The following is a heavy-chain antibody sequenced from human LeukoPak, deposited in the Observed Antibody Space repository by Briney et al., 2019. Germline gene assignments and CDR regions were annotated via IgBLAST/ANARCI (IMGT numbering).Heavy chain of an antibody. J-gene: IGHJ4*02. D-gene: IGHD3-10*01. V-gene: IGHV4-59*01. Sequence: SETLSLTCTVSGDSISSYYWSWIRQPPGKGLEWIGNIYYGGSTNCNPSLRSRVTISVDTSKNQFSLKLSSVTAADTAVYYCARSFYGSGSYYFDYWGQGTLVTVSS. CDR2: IYYGGST. CDR3: ARSFYGSGSYYFDY. CDR1: GDSISSYY.